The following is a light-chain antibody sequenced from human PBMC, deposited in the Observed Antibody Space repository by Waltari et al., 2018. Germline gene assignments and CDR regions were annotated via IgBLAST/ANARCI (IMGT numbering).Light chain of an antibody. CDR2: NNN. CDR1: SSNIGGTP. V-gene: IGLV1-44*01. Sequence: QPVLIQPPSAYGTLEKRVTLSCSGTSSNIGGTPVNWYQQFPGAAPKFFIYNNNQRPSGVPVRFSGSKSGTSASLAISGLQSEDEANYYCAAWDDSVNAWLFGGGAKLTVL. CDR3: AAWDDSVNAWL. J-gene: IGLJ3*02.